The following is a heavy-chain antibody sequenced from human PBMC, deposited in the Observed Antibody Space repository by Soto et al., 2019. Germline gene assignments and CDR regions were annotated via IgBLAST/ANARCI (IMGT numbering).Heavy chain of an antibody. J-gene: IGHJ4*02. CDR2: ISYDGSNK. CDR1: GFTFSSYS. V-gene: IGHV3-30*18. CDR3: AKDRDRYYDSSGYYSPFDC. D-gene: IGHD3-22*01. Sequence: GGSLRLSCAASGFTFSSYSMNWVRQAPGKGLEWVAVISYDGSNKYYADSVKGRFTISRDNSKNTLYLQMNSLRAEDTAVYYCAKDRDRYYDSSGYYSPFDCWGQGTLVTVSS.